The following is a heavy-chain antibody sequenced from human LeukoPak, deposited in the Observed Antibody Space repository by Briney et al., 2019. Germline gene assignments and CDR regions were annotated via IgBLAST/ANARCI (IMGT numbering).Heavy chain of an antibody. D-gene: IGHD4-11*01. V-gene: IGHV4-34*01. CDR1: GGSFSAYY. Sequence: SETLSLTCAVYGGSFSAYYWSWIRQPPGKGLEWIGEINHSGSTNYNPSLKSRVTISVDTSKHQFSLKLSSVTAADTAVYYCARYSNYGDYYYYYMDVWGKGTTVTVSS. CDR3: ARYSNYGDYYYYYMDV. CDR2: INHSGST. J-gene: IGHJ6*03.